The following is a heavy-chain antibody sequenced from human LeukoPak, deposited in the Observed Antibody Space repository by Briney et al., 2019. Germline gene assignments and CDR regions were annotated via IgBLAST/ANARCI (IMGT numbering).Heavy chain of an antibody. CDR3: ARFYYDSRGYWYYFDY. CDR1: GGSITSDY. CDR2: ISYSGST. Sequence: PSETLSLTCTVSGGSITSDYWSWIRQPPGKGLEWIGYISYSGSTSYDPSLKSRVTISGDSSKKQFSLKLSSVTAADTAVYYCARFYYDSRGYWYYFDYWGQGTLATVSS. J-gene: IGHJ4*02. V-gene: IGHV4-59*08. D-gene: IGHD3-22*01.